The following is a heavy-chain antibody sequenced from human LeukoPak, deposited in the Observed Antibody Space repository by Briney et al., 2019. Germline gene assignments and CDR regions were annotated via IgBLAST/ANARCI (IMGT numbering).Heavy chain of an antibody. V-gene: IGHV4-34*01. D-gene: IGHD6-19*01. Sequence: SETLSLTCAVYGGSFSGYYWSWIRQPPGKGLEWSGEINHSGSTNYNPSLKSRVTISVDTSKNQFSLKMSSVTATDTAVYYCARERRPRYSSGWYLGYWGQGTLVTVSS. CDR2: INHSGST. CDR3: ARERRPRYSSGWYLGY. CDR1: GGSFSGYY. J-gene: IGHJ4*02.